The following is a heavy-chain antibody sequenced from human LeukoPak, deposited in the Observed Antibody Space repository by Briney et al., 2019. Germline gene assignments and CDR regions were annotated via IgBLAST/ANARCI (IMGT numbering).Heavy chain of an antibody. CDR3: AREKATYGSGSYYY. D-gene: IGHD3-10*01. V-gene: IGHV3-74*01. J-gene: IGHJ4*02. CDR1: GFTFSSYW. CDR2: INSDGSST. Sequence: GGSLRLSCAASGFTFSSYWMHWVRQAPGKGLVWVSRINSDGSSTSYADSVEGRFTISRDNAKNTLYLQMNSLRAEDTAVYYCAREKATYGSGSYYYWGQGTLVTVSS.